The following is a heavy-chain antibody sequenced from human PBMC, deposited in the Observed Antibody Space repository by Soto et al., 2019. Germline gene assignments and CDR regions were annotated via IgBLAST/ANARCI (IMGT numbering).Heavy chain of an antibody. Sequence: GGSLRLSCAASGFTFSSYAMSWVRQAPGKGLEWVSAISGSGGSTYYADSVKGRFTISRDNSKNTLYLQMNSLRAEDTAVYYCAKISPPSGYYDSSGYYTGVDYWGQGTLVTVSS. CDR3: AKISPPSGYYDSSGYYTGVDY. V-gene: IGHV3-23*01. CDR1: GFTFSSYA. D-gene: IGHD3-22*01. J-gene: IGHJ4*02. CDR2: ISGSGGST.